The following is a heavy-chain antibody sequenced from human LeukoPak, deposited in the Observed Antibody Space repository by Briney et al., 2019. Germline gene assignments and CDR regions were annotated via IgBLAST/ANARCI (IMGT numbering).Heavy chain of an antibody. CDR3: ARKGYGSGSTRGAFDI. CDR2: IDHSGST. CDR1: GGSFSGYY. J-gene: IGHJ3*02. V-gene: IGHV4-34*01. Sequence: PSETLSLTCAVYGGSFSGYYWSWIRQPPGKGLEWIGEIDHSGSTTYNPSLKSRVTISVDTSKNQFSLKLSSLTAADTAVYYCARKGYGSGSTRGAFDIWGQGTMVTVSS. D-gene: IGHD3-10*01.